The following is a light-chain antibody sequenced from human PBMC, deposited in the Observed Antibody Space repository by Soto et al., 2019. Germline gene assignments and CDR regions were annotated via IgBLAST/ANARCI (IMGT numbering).Light chain of an antibody. CDR2: NNH. Sequence: QSVLTQPPSASGTPGQRVTISCSGTSSNIGNNLVSWYQQVPGTAPKVLIYNNHQRPSGVPARFSGSKSGTSACLAISGVQSDDEADYYCAAWDDSLNDFVVFGGGTKLTVL. V-gene: IGLV1-44*01. CDR3: AAWDDSLNDFVV. CDR1: SSNIGNNL. J-gene: IGLJ2*01.